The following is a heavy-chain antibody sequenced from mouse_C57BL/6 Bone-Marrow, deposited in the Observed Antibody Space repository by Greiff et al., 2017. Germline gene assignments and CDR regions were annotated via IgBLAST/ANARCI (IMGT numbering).Heavy chain of an antibody. J-gene: IGHJ2*01. V-gene: IGHV5-17*01. CDR3: AREGYYGRSVFDY. CDR2: ISRGSSTI. D-gene: IGHD1-1*01. Sequence: EVMLVESGGGLVKPGGSLKLSCAASGFTFSDYGMHWVRPAPEKGLEWVAYISRGSSTIYYADTVKGRCTISRDTAKNTLCLQMTSLRSEDTAMYYCAREGYYGRSVFDYWGQGTTLTVSA. CDR1: GFTFSDYG.